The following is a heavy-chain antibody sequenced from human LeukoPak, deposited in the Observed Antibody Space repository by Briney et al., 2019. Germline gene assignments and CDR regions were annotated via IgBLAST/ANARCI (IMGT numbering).Heavy chain of an antibody. Sequence: PSETLSLTCTVSGGSISSSSYYRGWIRQPPGKGLEWVGSIYYSGSTYYNPSLKSRVTISVDTSKNQFSLKLSSVTAADTAVYYCARQYGSGTLTHYWGQGTLVTVSS. J-gene: IGHJ4*02. CDR3: ARQYGSGTLTHY. CDR1: GGSISSSSYY. CDR2: IYYSGST. V-gene: IGHV4-39*01. D-gene: IGHD3-10*01.